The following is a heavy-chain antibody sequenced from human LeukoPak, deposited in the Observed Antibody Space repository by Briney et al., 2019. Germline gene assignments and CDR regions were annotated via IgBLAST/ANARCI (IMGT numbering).Heavy chain of an antibody. Sequence: ASVKVSCKVSGYTLTELSIHWVQQTPGTGLQWMGGFDPEDGETIYAQKFQGRVTMTEDTSTDTAYMELSSLRSEDTAVYYCARRSGVRGFDYWGQGTLVTVSS. D-gene: IGHD3-10*01. CDR3: ARRSGVRGFDY. V-gene: IGHV1-24*01. J-gene: IGHJ4*02. CDR2: FDPEDGET. CDR1: GYTLTELS.